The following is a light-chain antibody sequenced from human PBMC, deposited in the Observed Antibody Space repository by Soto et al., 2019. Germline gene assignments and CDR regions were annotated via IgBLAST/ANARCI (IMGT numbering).Light chain of an antibody. Sequence: EIVMTQSPATLSVSPGDRATLSCRASQSVSSNLAWYQHKPGQAPRLLIYGASTRATAIPARFSGSGSGTEFTLTISSLQSEDFAIYYCQQYDNWPYTFGEGTKLEIK. CDR1: QSVSSN. CDR2: GAS. J-gene: IGKJ2*01. V-gene: IGKV3-15*01. CDR3: QQYDNWPYT.